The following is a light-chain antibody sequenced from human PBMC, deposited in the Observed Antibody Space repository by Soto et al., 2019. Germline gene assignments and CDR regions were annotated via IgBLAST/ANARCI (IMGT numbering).Light chain of an antibody. Sequence: QLVLTQSPSASASLGASVKLTCTLSSGHSSYAIAWHQQQPEKGPRYLMKLDSDGSHTKGDAIPDRFSGSSSGAERYLTISSSRSEDEADYYCQTWGTGIHVVFGGGTKLTVL. CDR3: QTWGTGIHVV. V-gene: IGLV4-69*01. J-gene: IGLJ2*01. CDR2: LDSDGSH. CDR1: SGHSSYA.